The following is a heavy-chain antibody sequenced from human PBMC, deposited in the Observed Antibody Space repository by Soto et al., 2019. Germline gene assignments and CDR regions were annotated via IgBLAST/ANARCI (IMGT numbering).Heavy chain of an antibody. V-gene: IGHV3-23*01. CDR1: GFTFSTYG. J-gene: IGHJ5*02. CDR3: AKEVIVGTRNHWFDP. D-gene: IGHD1-26*01. Sequence: GGSLRLACAASGFTFSTYGMSWFRQAPGKGLEWVSAISGTTYYADSVKGRFTISRDNSKNTLYLQMNSLRVEDTAVYYCAKEVIVGTRNHWFDPWGQGSLVTVSS. CDR2: ISGTT.